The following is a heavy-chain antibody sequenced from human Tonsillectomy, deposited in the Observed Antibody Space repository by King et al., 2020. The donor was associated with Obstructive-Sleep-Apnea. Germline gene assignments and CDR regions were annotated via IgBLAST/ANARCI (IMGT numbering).Heavy chain of an antibody. Sequence: VTLKESGPALVKPTQTLTLTCTFSGFSLSTSGMCVTWIRQPPGKALEWLARIDWDDDKFYSTSLSTRLTVSKDTSKNQVVLTMTNMDPADTATYYCARLGLDYYVVGGGGPDYWGQGTLVTVSS. CDR2: IDWDDDK. J-gene: IGHJ4*02. CDR1: GFSLSTSGMC. D-gene: IGHD3-10*02. V-gene: IGHV2-70*04. CDR3: ARLGLDYYVVGGGGPDY.